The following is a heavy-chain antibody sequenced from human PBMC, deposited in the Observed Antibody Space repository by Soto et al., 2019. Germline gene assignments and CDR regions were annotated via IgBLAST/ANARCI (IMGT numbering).Heavy chain of an antibody. CDR1: GGSISSYY. CDR2: IYYSVGN. J-gene: IGHJ6*02. V-gene: IGHV4-59*01. CDR3: ARDLVPRPIMVRGVIKRQHGMDV. Sequence: QVQLQESGPGLVKPSETLSLTCTVSGGSISSYYWSWIRQPPGKGLEGIGYIYYSVGNNYNPSLKRRVTISVDTSKNQFSLKLSSVTAADTAVYYCARDLVPRPIMVRGVIKRQHGMDVWGQGTTVTVSS. D-gene: IGHD3-10*01.